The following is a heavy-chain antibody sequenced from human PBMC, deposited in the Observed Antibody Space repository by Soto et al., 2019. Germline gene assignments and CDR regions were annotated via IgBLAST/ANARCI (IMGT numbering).Heavy chain of an antibody. CDR3: ARVCTPQYYDFWSGYWNWFDP. D-gene: IGHD3-3*01. Sequence: PSETLSLTCSVSGGSISGSVYSWGWIRQPPGKGLEWIGSMFYSGSTYYNPSLKSRVTISVDTSKNQFSLKLSSVTAADTAVYYCARVCTPQYYDFWSGYWNWFDPWGQGTLVTVSS. CDR2: MFYSGST. V-gene: IGHV4-39*07. J-gene: IGHJ5*02. CDR1: GGSISGSVYS.